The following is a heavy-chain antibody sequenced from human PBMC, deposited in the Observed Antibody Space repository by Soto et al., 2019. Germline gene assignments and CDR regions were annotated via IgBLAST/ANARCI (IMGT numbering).Heavy chain of an antibody. J-gene: IGHJ4*02. D-gene: IGHD4-17*01. Sequence: EVQLVESGGGLVQPGTSLRLSCAVSGFTVSGNYMTWVRQAPGKGLDWVSVIYIGGSTYYAGSVKGRFIISRDNSKNTLYVQLNSLRAEDTAVYYCAGRKVGGDYPYLDYWGQGTPVTVSS. CDR2: IYIGGST. CDR3: AGRKVGGDYPYLDY. CDR1: GFTVSGNY. V-gene: IGHV3-66*01.